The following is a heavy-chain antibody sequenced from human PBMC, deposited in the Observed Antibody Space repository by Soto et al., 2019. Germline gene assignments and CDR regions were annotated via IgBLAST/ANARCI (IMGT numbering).Heavy chain of an antibody. Sequence: SETLSLTCTVSGGSISSYYWSWIRQPPGKGLEWIGYIYYSGSTNYNPSLKSRVTISVDTSKNQFSLKLSSVTAADTAVYYCAREGICSGGSCYSGSYFDYWGQGTLVTVS. D-gene: IGHD2-15*01. CDR3: AREGICSGGSCYSGSYFDY. CDR2: IYYSGST. V-gene: IGHV4-59*01. J-gene: IGHJ4*02. CDR1: GGSISSYY.